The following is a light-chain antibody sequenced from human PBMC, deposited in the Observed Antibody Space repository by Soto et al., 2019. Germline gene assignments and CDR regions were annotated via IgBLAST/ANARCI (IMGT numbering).Light chain of an antibody. V-gene: IGLV2-11*01. J-gene: IGLJ2*01. CDR2: DVT. Sequence: QLVLSQPRSVSGSPGQSVTIPCTGSSSDVGGYNYVSWYQQRPGKAPKLMIYDVTKRPSGVPDRFSASKSGNTASLTVSGLQADDEADYYCCSYAGMVLFGGGTKLTVL. CDR1: SSDVGGYNY. CDR3: CSYAGMVL.